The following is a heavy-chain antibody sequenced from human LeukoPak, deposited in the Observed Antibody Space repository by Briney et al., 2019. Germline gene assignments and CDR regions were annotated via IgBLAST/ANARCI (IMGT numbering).Heavy chain of an antibody. CDR2: INPDNGNT. D-gene: IGHD2-2*01. Sequence: ASVKVSCKASGYPFTRYGISWVRQAPGQGLEWMGCINPDNGNTKYAQKFQGRVTMTTDTSTSTAHMELRSLRSDDTAVYYCATYYCSTTSCYPYFFDYWGQGPLVTVSS. J-gene: IGHJ4*02. CDR3: ATYYCSTTSCYPYFFDY. V-gene: IGHV1-18*01. CDR1: GYPFTRYG.